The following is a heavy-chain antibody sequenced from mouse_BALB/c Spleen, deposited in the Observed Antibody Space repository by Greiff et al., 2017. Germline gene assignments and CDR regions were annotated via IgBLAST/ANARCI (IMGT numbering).Heavy chain of an antibody. Sequence: EVQLQESGAELVRPGALVKLSCKASGFNIKDYYMHWVKQRPEQGLEWIGWIDPENGNTIYDPKFQGKASITADTSSNTAYLQLSSLTSEDTAVYYCARRGSGYYSFDYWGQGTTLTVSS. CDR3: ARRGSGYYSFDY. CDR1: GFNIKDYY. CDR2: IDPENGNT. D-gene: IGHD3-1*01. V-gene: IGHV14-1*02. J-gene: IGHJ2*01.